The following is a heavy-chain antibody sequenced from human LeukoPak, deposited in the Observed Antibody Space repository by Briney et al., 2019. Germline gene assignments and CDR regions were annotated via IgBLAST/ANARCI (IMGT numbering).Heavy chain of an antibody. CDR1: GGSISSHH. CDR2: ISNSGST. Sequence: SETLSLTCTVSGGSISSHHWSWIRQPAGKGLEWIGRISNSGSTNYNPSLKSRVTISVDTSKNQFSLKLSSVTAADTAVYYCARDPGWYCSSTSCFSYWYFDLWGRGTLVTVSS. D-gene: IGHD2-2*01. CDR3: ARDPGWYCSSTSCFSYWYFDL. J-gene: IGHJ2*01. V-gene: IGHV4-4*07.